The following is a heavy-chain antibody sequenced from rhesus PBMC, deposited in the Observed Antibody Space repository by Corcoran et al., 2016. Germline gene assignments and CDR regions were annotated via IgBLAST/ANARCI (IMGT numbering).Heavy chain of an antibody. Sequence: QVTLKESGPALVKPTQTLTLTCTFSGFSLSTSGMGVGWIRQPSRKTLEWLAHMYRNDDKDYSTSLKSRLTISKDTSKNQVVLTMTNMDPVDTATYYCARSTWGAAFDFWGQGLRVTVSS. CDR1: GFSLSTSGMG. D-gene: IGHD1-38*01. V-gene: IGHV2-1*01. CDR3: ARSTWGAAFDF. J-gene: IGHJ3*01. CDR2: MYRNDDK.